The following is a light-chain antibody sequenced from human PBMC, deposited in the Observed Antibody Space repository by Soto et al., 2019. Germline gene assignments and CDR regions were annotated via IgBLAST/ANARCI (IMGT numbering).Light chain of an antibody. Sequence: QSALTQPPSASGSPGQSVSISSTGSSSDVGGYNYVSWYQQHPGKAPKLMIHDVIKRPSGVPDRFSGSKSGNTASLTVSGLQAEDEADYYCSSYTTSTSFILFGGGTKVTVL. CDR1: SSDVGGYNY. V-gene: IGLV2-8*01. J-gene: IGLJ2*01. CDR2: DVI. CDR3: SSYTTSTSFIL.